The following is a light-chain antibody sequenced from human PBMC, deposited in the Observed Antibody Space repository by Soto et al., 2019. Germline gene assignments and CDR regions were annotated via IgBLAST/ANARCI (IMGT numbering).Light chain of an antibody. CDR1: QSISSY. CDR3: QQSYSTPLT. CDR2: AAS. V-gene: IGKV1-39*01. J-gene: IGKJ4*01. Sequence: IQMTQSPSSLSAAVGDRVIITFLASQSISSYLNWYQQKPGKAPKLLIYAASSLQSGVPSRFSGIGSGTDFTLTISSLQPEDFATYYCQQSYSTPLTFGGGTKVDI.